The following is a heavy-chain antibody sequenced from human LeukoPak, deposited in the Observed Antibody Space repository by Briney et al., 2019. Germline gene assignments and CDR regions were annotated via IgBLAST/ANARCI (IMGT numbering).Heavy chain of an antibody. V-gene: IGHV3-7*01. CDR1: GFMFSNWW. CDR3: ARDIAAPGLFFDY. D-gene: IGHD6-13*01. CDR2: IKYDGSEI. Sequence: PGGSLRLSCAVSGFMFSNWWMAWVRQAPGKGLEWVANIKYDGSEIDYVDSVKGRFTISRDNAKNSLYLQMNSLRAEDTAVYYCARDIAAPGLFFDYWGQGTLVTVSS. J-gene: IGHJ4*02.